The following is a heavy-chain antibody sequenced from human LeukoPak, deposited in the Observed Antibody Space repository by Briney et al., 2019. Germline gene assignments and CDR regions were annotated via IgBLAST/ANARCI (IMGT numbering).Heavy chain of an antibody. CDR2: INAGNGNT. CDR1: GYTFTGYY. Sequence: AASVKVSCKASGYTFTGYYMHWVRQAPGQRLEWMGWINAGNGNTKYSQKFQGRVTITRDTSASTGYMELSSLTSEDTAVYYCARDRSYESNGYYRFDPWGQGTLATASS. CDR3: ARDRSYESNGYYRFDP. V-gene: IGHV1-3*01. D-gene: IGHD3-22*01. J-gene: IGHJ5*02.